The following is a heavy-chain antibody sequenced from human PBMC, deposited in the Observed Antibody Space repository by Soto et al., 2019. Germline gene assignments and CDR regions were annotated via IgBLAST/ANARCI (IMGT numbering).Heavy chain of an antibody. V-gene: IGHV4-31*03. CDR1: GGSISSGGYD. D-gene: IGHD3-10*01. CDR3: ARDHGVRVHSGVDP. CDR2: IYYSGST. Sequence: SETLSLTCTVSGGSISSGGYDWSCMRQHPGKGLEWIGYIYYSGSTYYNPSHKSRVTISVDTSKNQFSLKLSSVTAEDTAVYYCARDHGVRVHSGVDPWGQGTLVTVSS. J-gene: IGHJ5*02.